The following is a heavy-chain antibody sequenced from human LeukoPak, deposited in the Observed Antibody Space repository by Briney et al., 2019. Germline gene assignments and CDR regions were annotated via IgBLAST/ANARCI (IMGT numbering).Heavy chain of an antibody. CDR1: GFPFSSFS. D-gene: IGHD1-26*01. V-gene: IGHV3-48*02. J-gene: IGHJ4*02. CDR2: ITSTNSSI. CDR3: ARWESGTYLIFDY. Sequence: GGSLRLSCAASGFPFSSFSMNWVRQAPGKGLEWVSYITSTNSSIYYADSVKGRFTISRDNAKNSLHLQMNSLRDEDTAVYYCARWESGTYLIFDYWGQGTLVTVSS.